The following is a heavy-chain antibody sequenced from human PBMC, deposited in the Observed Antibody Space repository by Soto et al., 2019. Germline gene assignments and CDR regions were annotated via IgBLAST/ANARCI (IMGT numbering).Heavy chain of an antibody. CDR2: ICYDGSSK. V-gene: IGHV3-33*01. J-gene: IGHJ6*02. D-gene: IGHD3-3*01. CDR1: GITFRNYG. Sequence: QVQLVESGGGVVQPGRSLRLSCAASGITFRNYGMHWVRQAPGKGLEWVAFICYDGSSKFHADSVKGRFTISRDNSKNTLYLHMSSLRAEDTAVYYCASLRHNDCWSGSYSDYYSGVDVWGQGTTVTVSS. CDR3: ASLRHNDCWSGSYSDYYSGVDV.